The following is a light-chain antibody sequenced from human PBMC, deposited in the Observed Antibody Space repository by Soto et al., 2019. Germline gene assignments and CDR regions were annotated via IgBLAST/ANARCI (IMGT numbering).Light chain of an antibody. CDR2: AAS. J-gene: IGKJ1*01. CDR1: QGISSD. CDR3: QQYYSYPRT. V-gene: IGKV1-8*01. Sequence: AIRMTQSPSSLSASTGDRVTITCRASQGISSDLAWYQQKPGKAPKLLIYAASTLQSGVPSRFSGSGSGTDFTLTISCLQSEDFATYYCQQYYSYPRTFGQGTKVDIK.